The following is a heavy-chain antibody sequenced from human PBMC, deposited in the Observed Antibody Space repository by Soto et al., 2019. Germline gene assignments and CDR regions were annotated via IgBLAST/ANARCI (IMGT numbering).Heavy chain of an antibody. V-gene: IGHV4-59*01. CDR3: ARDRSSGWYEGADAFDI. J-gene: IGHJ3*02. CDR1: GGSISSYY. D-gene: IGHD6-19*01. CDR2: IYYSGST. Sequence: SETLSLTCTVSGGSISSYYWSWIRQPPGKGLEWIGYIYYSGSTNYNPSLKSRVTISVDTSKNQFSLKLSSVTAADTAVYYCARDRSSGWYEGADAFDIWGQGTIVTVSS.